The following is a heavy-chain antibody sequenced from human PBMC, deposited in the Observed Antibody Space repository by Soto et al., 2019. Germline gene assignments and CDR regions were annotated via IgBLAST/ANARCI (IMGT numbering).Heavy chain of an antibody. Sequence: DVHLVESGGGLVQPGGSLRLSCAASGFPFSTYAMHWVRQAPGKGLEWISYINSDSTTTFHADSVKGRFTVSRDNAKNSLYLQTSSLRPEDTAVYYCSSDLSHWGQGTLVPVTS. CDR2: INSDSTTT. CDR1: GFPFSTYA. V-gene: IGHV3-48*01. CDR3: SSDLSH. J-gene: IGHJ4*02.